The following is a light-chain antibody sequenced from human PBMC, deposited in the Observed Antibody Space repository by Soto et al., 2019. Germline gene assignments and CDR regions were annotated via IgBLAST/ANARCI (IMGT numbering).Light chain of an antibody. CDR1: QSISSR. V-gene: IGKV1-5*01. CDR2: DAS. CDR3: QQYSSYSLT. J-gene: IGKJ4*01. Sequence: DIQMTQSPSTLSASVGDRVTITCRASQSISSRLAWYQQKPGKAPKILIYDASNLEIGVPSRFRGSGSGTEFTFTISSLQPDDFATDYCQQYSSYSLTFGGGTKVEIK.